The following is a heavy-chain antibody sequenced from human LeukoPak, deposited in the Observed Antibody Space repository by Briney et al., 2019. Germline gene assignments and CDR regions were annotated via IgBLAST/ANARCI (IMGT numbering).Heavy chain of an antibody. V-gene: IGHV1-24*01. Sequence: ASVKISCKVSGYTLTELSMHWVRQAPGKGLEWTGGFDPEDGETIYAQKFQGRVTMTEDTSTDTAYMELSSLRSEDTAVYYCATGSIVVVPATVRRNYYYYMDVWGKGTTVTVSS. CDR3: ATGSIVVVPATVRRNYYYYMDV. CDR2: FDPEDGET. J-gene: IGHJ6*03. CDR1: GYTLTELS. D-gene: IGHD2-2*01.